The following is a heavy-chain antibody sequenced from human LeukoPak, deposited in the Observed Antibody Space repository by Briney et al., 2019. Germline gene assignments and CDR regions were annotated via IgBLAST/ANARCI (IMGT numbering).Heavy chain of an antibody. D-gene: IGHD1-26*01. V-gene: IGHV3-53*01. CDR3: ARGAFRISWPGIDY. Sequence: GGSLRLSCAASGFTVIDNLMIWVRQSPGRGLEWLSSGYSGGVTYYADSVKGRFTISRDHSNNSVSLQMTNLRVEDTAIYYCARGAFRISWPGIDYWGQGTLVTVSS. CDR2: GYSGGVT. CDR1: GFTVIDNL. J-gene: IGHJ4*02.